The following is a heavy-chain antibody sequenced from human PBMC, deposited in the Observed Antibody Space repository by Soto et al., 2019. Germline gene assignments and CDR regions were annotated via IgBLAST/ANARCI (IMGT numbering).Heavy chain of an antibody. CDR3: EKDLSSLRWLTLSAPFYY. J-gene: IGHJ4*02. D-gene: IGHD2-21*01. V-gene: IGHV3-23*01. CDR1: GVTFNNFA. Sequence: EVKLLESGGGLVQPGGSLRLSCAASGVTFNNFAMNWVRQAPGKGLGWVSSISAGGRSTYLADSVKGRFTISRDKSNNHPHLEKDSPKVEDTAVYFCEKDLSSLRWLTLSAPFYYRGQGAQVTVST. CDR2: ISAGGRST.